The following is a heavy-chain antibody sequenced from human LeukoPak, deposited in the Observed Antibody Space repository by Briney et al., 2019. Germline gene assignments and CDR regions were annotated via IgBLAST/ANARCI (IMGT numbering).Heavy chain of an antibody. D-gene: IGHD6-13*01. Sequence: SGTLSLTCAVSGGSLSSDNWWSWVRQPPGKGLEWIGEIYHSGSTNYNPSLLSRITISMDKSRNQFSLNLSSVTAADTAVYYCARDIGRYSSLGGWGQGTLVTVSS. V-gene: IGHV4-4*02. CDR2: IYHSGST. CDR1: GGSLSSDNW. CDR3: ARDIGRYSSLGG. J-gene: IGHJ4*02.